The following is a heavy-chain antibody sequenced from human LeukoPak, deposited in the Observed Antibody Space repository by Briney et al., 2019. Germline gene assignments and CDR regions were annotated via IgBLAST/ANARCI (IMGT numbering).Heavy chain of an antibody. J-gene: IGHJ5*02. D-gene: IGHD6-19*01. V-gene: IGHV3-7*04. CDR2: IKQDGSEK. Sequence: PGGSLRLSCAASGFNFDHYWMTWVRQAPGKGLEWVANIKQDGSEKVYLDSMKGRFTISRDNSRDSLYLQMNSLRPEDTAVYCARDPGSGWWGGFDLWGQGTLVTVSS. CDR1: GFNFDHYW. CDR3: ARDPGSGWWGGFDL.